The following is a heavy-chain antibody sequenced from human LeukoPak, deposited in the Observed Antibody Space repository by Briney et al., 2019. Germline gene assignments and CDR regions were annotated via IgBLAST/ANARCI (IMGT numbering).Heavy chain of an antibody. J-gene: IGHJ4*02. V-gene: IGHV3-48*01. CDR2: ISSSSSTI. Sequence: PGGSLRLSCAASGFTFRGYSMNWVRQAPGKGLEWVSYISSSSSTIYYADSVKGRFTISGDNAKNSLCLQMNSLRAEDTAVYYCARDDCSSASCYFWDSWGQGTLVTVSS. CDR3: ARDDCSSASCYFWDS. D-gene: IGHD2-2*01. CDR1: GFTFRGYS.